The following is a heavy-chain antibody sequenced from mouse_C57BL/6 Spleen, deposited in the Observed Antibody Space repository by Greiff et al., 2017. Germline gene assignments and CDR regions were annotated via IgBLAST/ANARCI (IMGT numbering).Heavy chain of an antibody. CDR1: GYTFTSYW. V-gene: IGHV1-64*01. D-gene: IGHD2-2*01. Sequence: QVHVKQPGAELVKPGASVKLSCKASGYTFTSYWMHWVKQRPGQGLEWIGMIHPNSGSTNYNEKFKSKATLTVDKSSSTAYMQLSSLTSEDSAVYYCARPAIYYGYDGFAYWGQGTLVTVSA. CDR3: ARPAIYYGYDGFAY. J-gene: IGHJ3*01. CDR2: IHPNSGST.